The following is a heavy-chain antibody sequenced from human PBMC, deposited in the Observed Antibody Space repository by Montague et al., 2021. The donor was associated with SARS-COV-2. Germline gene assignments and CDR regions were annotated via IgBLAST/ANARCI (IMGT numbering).Heavy chain of an antibody. V-gene: IGHV4-34*01. D-gene: IGHD6-6*01. CDR3: ARGGIAARRNYFDY. Sequence: KKNSGSTNYNSSLKSRVTISVDTSKNQFSLKLSSVTAAATAVYFFARGGIAARRNYFDYWGQGTLVTVSS. CDR2: KKNSGST. J-gene: IGHJ4*02.